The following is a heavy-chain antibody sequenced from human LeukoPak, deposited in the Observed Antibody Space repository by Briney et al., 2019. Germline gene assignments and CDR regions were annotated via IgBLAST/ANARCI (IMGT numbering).Heavy chain of an antibody. V-gene: IGHV3-48*03. CDR2: ISSSGSTI. CDR3: ARDFGSRGVVIKYPFDY. J-gene: IGHJ4*02. Sequence: PGGSLRLSCAASGFTFSSYEMNWVRQAPGKGLEWVSYISSSGSTIYYADSVKGRFTISRDNAKNSLYLQMNSLRAEDTAVYYCARDFGSRGVVIKYPFDYWGQGTLVTVSS. D-gene: IGHD3-3*01. CDR1: GFTFSSYE.